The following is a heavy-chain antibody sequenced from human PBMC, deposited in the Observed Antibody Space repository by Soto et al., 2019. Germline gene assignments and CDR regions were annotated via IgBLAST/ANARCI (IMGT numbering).Heavy chain of an antibody. CDR3: VGEVWFQLIY. CDR1: GFTFSTHS. V-gene: IGHV3-48*01. J-gene: IGHJ4*02. Sequence: DVQLVESGGGLVQPGGSLRLSCAASGFTFSTHSMNWVRQAPGKGLEWISYITSTSVTMYADSVKGRFTISRDNAKNSLYLQMNSLRVEDTAVYFCVGEVWFQLIYWGQGALVAVSS. CDR2: ITSTSVTM. D-gene: IGHD1-1*01.